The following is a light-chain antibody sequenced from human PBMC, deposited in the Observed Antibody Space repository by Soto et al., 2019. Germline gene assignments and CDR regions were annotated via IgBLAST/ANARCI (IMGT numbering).Light chain of an antibody. J-gene: IGLJ2*01. Sequence: QSALTQPASVSGSPGQSITISCTGTSSDVGGYNYVSWYQQHPGKAPKLMIYDVSNRPSGVSNRFSGSKSGNTASLTISGLQAEDDADYYCSSFTSRSIVVFGRGTKLNVL. V-gene: IGLV2-14*01. CDR2: DVS. CDR3: SSFTSRSIVV. CDR1: SSDVGGYNY.